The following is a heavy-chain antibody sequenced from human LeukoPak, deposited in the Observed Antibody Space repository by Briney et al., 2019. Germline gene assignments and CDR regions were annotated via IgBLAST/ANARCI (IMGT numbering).Heavy chain of an antibody. CDR1: GGSISSYY. CDR2: IYTSGST. CDR3: ARSSIVGATTQYYYYYMDV. Sequence: PSETLSLTCTVSGGSISSYYWSWIRQPAGKGLEWIGRIYTSGSTNYNPSLKSRVTMSVDTSKNQFSLKLSSVIAADTAVYYCARSSIVGATTQYYYYYMDVWGKGTTVTVSS. V-gene: IGHV4-4*07. J-gene: IGHJ6*03. D-gene: IGHD1-26*01.